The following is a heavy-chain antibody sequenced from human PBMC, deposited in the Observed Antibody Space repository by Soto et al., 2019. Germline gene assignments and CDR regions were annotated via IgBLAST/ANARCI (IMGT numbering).Heavy chain of an antibody. D-gene: IGHD3-22*01. Sequence: GGSLRLSCAASGFTFRNSAMNWVRQAPGKGLEWVSAISGFAGSTYYGDSVKGRFTISRDNSKNTLYLQMKSLRAEDTAVYYCVFPSSGKYFFDYWGQGALVTVSS. CDR1: GFTFRNSA. V-gene: IGHV3-23*01. CDR3: VFPSSGKYFFDY. CDR2: ISGFAGST. J-gene: IGHJ4*02.